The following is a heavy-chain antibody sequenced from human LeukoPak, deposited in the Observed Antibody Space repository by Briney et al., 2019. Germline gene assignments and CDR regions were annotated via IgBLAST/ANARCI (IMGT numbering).Heavy chain of an antibody. CDR3: AKGRYSFSSSSVFDY. V-gene: IGHV3-74*01. CDR2: IDIDGTGT. J-gene: IGHJ4*02. CDR1: GFTFTNYW. Sequence: GGSLRLSCAASGFTFTNYWMHWVRQAPGKGLVWVSRIDIDGTGTSYADSVKGRFTISRDNAKNSLYLQMNSLRAEDMAFYYCAKGRYSFSSSSVFDYWGQGTLVTVSS. D-gene: IGHD6-6*01.